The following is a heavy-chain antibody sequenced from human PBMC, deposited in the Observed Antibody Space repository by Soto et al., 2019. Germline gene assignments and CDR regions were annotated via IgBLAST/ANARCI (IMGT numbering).Heavy chain of an antibody. CDR1: GDSISTSGYY. D-gene: IGHD6-13*01. J-gene: IGHJ6*03. CDR3: ARDYDSSYSSSWYGSYYYYMDV. Sequence: SETLSLTCTVSGDSISTSGYYWSWIRQLPGKGLEWIGYIYYRGSTYYNPSLKSRVSMSEDTSKNHFSLKLRSVTAADTAVYYCARDYDSSYSSSWYGSYYYYMDVWGKGTTVTVSS. CDR2: IYYRGST. V-gene: IGHV4-31*03.